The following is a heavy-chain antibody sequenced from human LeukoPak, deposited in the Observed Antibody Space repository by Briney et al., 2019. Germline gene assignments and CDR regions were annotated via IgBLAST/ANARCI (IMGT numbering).Heavy chain of an antibody. D-gene: IGHD4-23*01. Sequence: SETLSLTCTVSGGSINSYYWSWIRQPAGKGLEWIGRIYSSGSTNYNPSLKSRVSMSVDTSKNQFSLKLTSVTAANTAVYYCARGGKATVVTMWGQGILVTVSS. V-gene: IGHV4-4*07. CDR2: IYSSGST. J-gene: IGHJ4*02. CDR3: ARGGKATVVTM. CDR1: GGSINSYY.